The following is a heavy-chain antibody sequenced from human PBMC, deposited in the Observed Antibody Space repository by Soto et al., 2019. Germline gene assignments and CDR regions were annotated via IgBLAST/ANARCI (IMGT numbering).Heavy chain of an antibody. Sequence: QVQLMQSGAEVKKPGASVKVSCKASGYTFTTYDINWVRQATGQGLEWMGWMNPNSGKTAYAQRFQGRVSMTRDTSINTAYMELTSLRPDDTAVYYCARRGVAAAGTGDYWGQGTLVTVSS. D-gene: IGHD6-13*01. CDR1: GYTFTTYD. V-gene: IGHV1-8*01. CDR2: MNPNSGKT. CDR3: ARRGVAAAGTGDY. J-gene: IGHJ4*02.